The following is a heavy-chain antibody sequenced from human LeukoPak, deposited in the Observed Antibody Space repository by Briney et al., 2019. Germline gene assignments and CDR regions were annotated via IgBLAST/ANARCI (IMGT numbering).Heavy chain of an antibody. CDR1: GFSFSDYA. CDR3: ARVRDDYTYFDC. J-gene: IGHJ4*02. Sequence: GGSLRLSCAASGFSFSDYAVHWVRQAPGKGLMWVSRINSDGSRTTYADSVRGRFTISRDNAKSTLYLQMNSLRAEDTAVYYCARVRDDYTYFDCWGQGTLVTVSS. D-gene: IGHD4-11*01. CDR2: INSDGSRT. V-gene: IGHV3-74*01.